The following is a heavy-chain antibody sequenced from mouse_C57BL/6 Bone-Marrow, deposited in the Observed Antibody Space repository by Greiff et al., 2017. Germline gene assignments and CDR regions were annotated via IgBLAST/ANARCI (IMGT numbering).Heavy chain of an antibody. CDR1: GFNIKDYY. CDR2: IDPEDGET. V-gene: IGHV14-2*01. Sequence: EVHLVESGAELVKPGASVKLSCTASGFNIKDYYMHWVQQRTEQGLEWIGRIDPEDGETKYAPKFQGKATITADTSSNTAYLQLSSLPSEDTAVYYCTRIPPYYYGSSYWYFDVWGTGTTVTVSS. J-gene: IGHJ1*03. CDR3: TRIPPYYYGSSYWYFDV. D-gene: IGHD1-1*01.